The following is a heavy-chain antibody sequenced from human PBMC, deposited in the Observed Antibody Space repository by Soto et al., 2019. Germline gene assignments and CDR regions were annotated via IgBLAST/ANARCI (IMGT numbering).Heavy chain of an antibody. Sequence: GASVKVSCKASGGTFSSYAISWVRQAPGQGLEWMGGIIPIFGTANYAQKFQGRVTITADKSTSTAYMELSSLRSEDTAVYYWARVAMGGVWGAHAGSQNWGQGTLVTVSS. V-gene: IGHV1-69*06. J-gene: IGHJ4*02. CDR3: ARVAMGGVWGAHAGSQN. CDR1: GGTFSSYA. D-gene: IGHD3-10*01. CDR2: IIPIFGTA.